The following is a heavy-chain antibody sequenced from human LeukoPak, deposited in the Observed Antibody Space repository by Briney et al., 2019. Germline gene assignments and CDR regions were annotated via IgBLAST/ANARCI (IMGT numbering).Heavy chain of an antibody. V-gene: IGHV5-51*01. Sequence: GESLKISCKGSGYSFTSYWIGWVRQMPGKGLEWMGIIYPGDSDTRYSPSFQGQVTISADKSVSTAYLQWSSLKASDTAMYYCARRYYYGSGSYYKNHFDYWGQGTLVTVSS. CDR2: IYPGDSDT. J-gene: IGHJ4*02. D-gene: IGHD3-10*01. CDR3: ARRYYYGSGSYYKNHFDY. CDR1: GYSFTSYW.